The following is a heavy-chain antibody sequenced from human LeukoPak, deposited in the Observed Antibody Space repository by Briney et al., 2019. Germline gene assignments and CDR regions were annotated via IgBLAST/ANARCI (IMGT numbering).Heavy chain of an antibody. CDR3: ARLSTYYYDSNGYYINPPHPDWFDP. D-gene: IGHD3-22*01. J-gene: IGHJ5*02. V-gene: IGHV4-30-4*01. Sequence: SETLSLTCTVSGGSISSGDYYWSWIRQPPGKGLEWIGYIYYSGSTYYNPSLKSRVTISVDTSKNQFSLKLSSVTAADTAVYYCARLSTYYYDSNGYYINPPHPDWFDPWGQGTLVTVSS. CDR2: IYYSGST. CDR1: GGSISSGDYY.